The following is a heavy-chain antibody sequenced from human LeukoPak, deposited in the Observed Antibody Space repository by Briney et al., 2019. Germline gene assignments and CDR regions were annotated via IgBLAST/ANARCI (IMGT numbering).Heavy chain of an antibody. J-gene: IGHJ4*02. CDR3: AKDQGITIFGLVIRPFDY. CDR2: ISGSGGST. V-gene: IGHV3-23*01. D-gene: IGHD3-3*01. Sequence: GGSLRLSCAASGFTFSSYAMSWVRQAPGKGLEWVSAISGSGGSTYYADSVKGRFTISRDNSKNTLYLQMNSLRAEDTAVYYCAKDQGITIFGLVIRPFDYWGQGTLVTVSS. CDR1: GFTFSSYA.